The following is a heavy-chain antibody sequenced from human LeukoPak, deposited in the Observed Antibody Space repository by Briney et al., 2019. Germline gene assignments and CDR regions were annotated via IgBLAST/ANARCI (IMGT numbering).Heavy chain of an antibody. Sequence: SETLSLTCTVSGDSINSGDYYWSWIRQPPGKGLEWIVYIYYSGSTSYNPSLKSRVTISVDTSKNQFSLKLSSVTAADTAVYYCASHMYSSSPFFDYWGQGTLVTVSS. CDR3: ASHMYSSSPFFDY. J-gene: IGHJ4*02. CDR2: IYYSGST. V-gene: IGHV4-61*08. D-gene: IGHD6-6*01. CDR1: GDSINSGDYY.